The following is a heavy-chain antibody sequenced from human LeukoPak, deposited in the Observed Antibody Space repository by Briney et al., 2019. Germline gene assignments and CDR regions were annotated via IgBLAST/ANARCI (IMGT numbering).Heavy chain of an antibody. V-gene: IGHV4-39*07. J-gene: IGHJ4*02. Sequence: DPSETLSLTCTVSGGSISSSSYYWGWIRQPPGKGLEWIGSIYYSGSTYYNPSLKSRVTISVDTSKNQFSLKLSSVTAADTAMYYCARGGYCGGDCYFYYWGQGTLVTVSS. CDR1: GGSISSSSYY. D-gene: IGHD2-21*02. CDR2: IYYSGST. CDR3: ARGGYCGGDCYFYY.